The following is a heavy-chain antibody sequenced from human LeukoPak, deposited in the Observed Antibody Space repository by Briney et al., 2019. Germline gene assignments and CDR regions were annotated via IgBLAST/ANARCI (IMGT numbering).Heavy chain of an antibody. CDR1: GGSISTYY. CDR2: IYYSGSI. Sequence: SETLSLTCTVSGGSISTYYWSWIRQPPGKGLEWLGYIYYSGSINYNPSLKSRVTISVDTSKNQFSLKLSSVTAADTAVYYCARALYNRFFDYWSQGTLVTVSS. J-gene: IGHJ4*02. D-gene: IGHD1-1*01. CDR3: ARALYNRFFDY. V-gene: IGHV4-59*01.